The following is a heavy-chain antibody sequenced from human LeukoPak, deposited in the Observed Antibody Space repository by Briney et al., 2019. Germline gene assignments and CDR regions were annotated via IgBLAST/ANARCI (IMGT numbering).Heavy chain of an antibody. J-gene: IGHJ6*03. Sequence: GGSLRLSCAASGFAFSSYWMSWVRQAPGKGLEWVANIKQDGKAKYYVDSVKGRFTISRDSAKNSLYLQMNSLRVEDTAVYYCAREFPFYYYMDVWGKGTTVTVSS. CDR3: AREFPFYYYMDV. V-gene: IGHV3-7*01. CDR2: IKQDGKAK. CDR1: GFAFSSYW.